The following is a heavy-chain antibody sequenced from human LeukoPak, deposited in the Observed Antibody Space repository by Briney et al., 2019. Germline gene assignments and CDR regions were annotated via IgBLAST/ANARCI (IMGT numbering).Heavy chain of an antibody. CDR3: ARSRRKRGYCSGGSCPRDYYYMDV. V-gene: IGHV4-34*01. J-gene: IGHJ6*03. CDR2: INHSGST. CDR1: GGSFSGYY. Sequence: SETLSLTCAVYGGSFSGYYWSWIRQPPGKGLEWIGEINHSGSTNYNPSLKSRVTISVDTSKNQFSLKLSSVTAADTAVYYCARSRRKRGYCSGGSCPRDYYYMDVWGKGTTVTVSS. D-gene: IGHD2-15*01.